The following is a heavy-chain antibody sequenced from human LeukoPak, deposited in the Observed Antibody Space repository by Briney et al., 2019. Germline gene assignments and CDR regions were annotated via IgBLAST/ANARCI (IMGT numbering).Heavy chain of an antibody. J-gene: IGHJ3*02. Sequence: ASVKVSCKASGGTFSSYTISWVRQAPGQGLEWMGRIIPIPGIANYAQKFQGRVTITADKSTGTAYMELSSLRSEDTAVYYCARFPNLRLMTTVTVHDAFDIWGQGTMVTVSS. CDR3: ARFPNLRLMTTVTVHDAFDI. CDR1: GGTFSSYT. V-gene: IGHV1-69*02. D-gene: IGHD4-11*01. CDR2: IIPIPGIA.